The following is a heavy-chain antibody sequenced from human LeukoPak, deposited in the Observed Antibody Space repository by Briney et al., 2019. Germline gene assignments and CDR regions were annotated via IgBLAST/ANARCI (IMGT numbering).Heavy chain of an antibody. CDR3: ARDVGVFTTGTTGWFDP. D-gene: IGHD1-1*01. CDR1: GYTFTSYG. CDR2: I. Sequence: AAVKVSRKASGYTFTSYGLSWVRPAPGQGLEWMGWIQGRVTMTTDTCTSTAYMELRSLRSDDTAVYYWARDVGVFTTGTTGWFDPWGEGTLVTVSS. J-gene: IGHJ5*02. V-gene: IGHV1-18*01.